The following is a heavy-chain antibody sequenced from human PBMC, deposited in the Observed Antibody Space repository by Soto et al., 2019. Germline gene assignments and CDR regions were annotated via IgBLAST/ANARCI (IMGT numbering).Heavy chain of an antibody. J-gene: IGHJ4*02. D-gene: IGHD7-27*01. CDR3: AKEVSLGSTVDLGY. CDR1: GFSFNNYA. V-gene: IGHV3-23*01. CDR2: IGSSGATI. Sequence: PGGSLRLSFAASGFSFNNYAMTWVRQAPGKGLEWVSAIGSSGATIYYADSVKGRFTISRDNAMGTLYLQMKSLRVEDTAIYYCAKEVSLGSTVDLGYWGQGTLVTVPQ.